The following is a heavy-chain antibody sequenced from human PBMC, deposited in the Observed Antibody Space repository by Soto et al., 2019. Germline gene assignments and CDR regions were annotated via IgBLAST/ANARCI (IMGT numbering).Heavy chain of an antibody. CDR2: INSDGSST. D-gene: IGHD2-15*01. CDR1: GFTFSSYW. V-gene: IGHV3-74*01. J-gene: IGHJ6*02. Sequence: GGSLRLSCAASGFTFSSYWMHWVRQAPGKGLVWVSRINSDGSSTSYADSVKGRFTISRDNAKNTLYLQMNSLRAEDTAVYYCARDRGTYCSGGSCSDGMDVWGQGTTVNVSS. CDR3: ARDRGTYCSGGSCSDGMDV.